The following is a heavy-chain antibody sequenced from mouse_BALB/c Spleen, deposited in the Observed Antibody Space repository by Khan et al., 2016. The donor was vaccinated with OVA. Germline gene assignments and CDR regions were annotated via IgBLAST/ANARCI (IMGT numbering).Heavy chain of an antibody. J-gene: IGHJ2*01. CDR1: GFSLTDYG. V-gene: IGHV2-6-5*01. CDR3: AKHLILYPYYCDY. CDR2: IWGGGST. Sequence: QVQLKQSGPGLVAPSQSLSITCTVSGFSLTDYGVSWIRQPPGKGLEWLGVIWGGGSTYYNSALKSRLSISKDNSKRQVFLKMNSLQTDDTAMYYCAKHLILYPYYCDYWGQGTTLTVSS.